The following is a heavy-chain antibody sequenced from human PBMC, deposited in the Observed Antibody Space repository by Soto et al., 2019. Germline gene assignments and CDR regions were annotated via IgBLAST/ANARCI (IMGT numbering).Heavy chain of an antibody. J-gene: IGHJ4*02. V-gene: IGHV1-69*13. CDR1: GGTFSSYA. D-gene: IGHD3-22*01. CDR2: IIPIFGTA. CDR3: ARTYYYDSSGSLGSFDY. Sequence: SVKVSCKASGGTFSSYAISWVRQAPGQGLEWMGGIIPIFGTANYAQKFQGRVTITADESTSTAYMELSSLRSEDTAVYYCARTYYYDSSGSLGSFDYWGQGTLVTVSS.